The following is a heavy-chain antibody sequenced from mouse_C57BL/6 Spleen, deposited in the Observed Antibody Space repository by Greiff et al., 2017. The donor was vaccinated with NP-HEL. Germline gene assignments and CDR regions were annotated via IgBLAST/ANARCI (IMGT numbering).Heavy chain of an antibody. CDR3: ARGVYDGYYGY. CDR1: GYTFTSYW. V-gene: IGHV1-50*01. D-gene: IGHD2-3*01. CDR2: IDPSDSYT. Sequence: QVQLQQPGAELVKPGASVKLSCKASGYTFTSYWMQWVKQRPGQGLEWIGEIDPSDSYTNYNRKFKGKATLTVDTSSSTAYMQLSSLTSEDSAVYYCARGVYDGYYGYWGQGTTLTVSS. J-gene: IGHJ2*01.